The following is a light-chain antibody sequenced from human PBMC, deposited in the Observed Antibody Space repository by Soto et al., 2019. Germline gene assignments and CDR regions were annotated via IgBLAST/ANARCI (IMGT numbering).Light chain of an antibody. CDR3: QQYNNWPRT. J-gene: IGKJ1*01. CDR2: GAY. CDR1: QSVGNN. V-gene: IGKV3-15*01. Sequence: EIVMTQSPATLSVSPGERTTLSCRASQSVGNNLAWYQQKPGQAPRLLIYGAYTRATGIPARFSGSGSGTDFTLTISSLQSEDVAVYYCQQYNNWPRTFGQGTKVDIK.